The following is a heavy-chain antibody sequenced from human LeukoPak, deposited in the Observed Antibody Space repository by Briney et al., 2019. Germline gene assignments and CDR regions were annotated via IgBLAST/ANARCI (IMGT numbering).Heavy chain of an antibody. CDR3: AKTRPLDSSSWSHGDY. V-gene: IGHV3-23*01. D-gene: IGHD6-13*01. J-gene: IGHJ4*02. Sequence: GGSLRLSCAASGFGFSSYAMNWVRQAPGKGLEWVSLISGSGSNTYYADSVKGRFTISRDNSKNTLYLQMNSLRAEDTAVYYCAKTRPLDSSSWSHGDYWGQGTLVTVSS. CDR1: GFGFSSYA. CDR2: ISGSGSNT.